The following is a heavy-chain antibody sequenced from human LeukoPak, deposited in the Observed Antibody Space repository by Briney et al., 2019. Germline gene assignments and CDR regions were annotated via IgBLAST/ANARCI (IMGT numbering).Heavy chain of an antibody. D-gene: IGHD3-10*01. CDR1: GYTFTGYY. CDR3: ARSPYDYHDLGSYYTDLDY. CDR2: IDPISGGP. V-gene: IGHV1-2*02. Sequence: ASVKVSCKASGYTFTGYYIHWVRQAPGQGLEWMGWIDPISGGPNYAQKFQGRVTMTRDTSINTAYMELSWLRSDDTAVYYCARSPYDYHDLGSYYTDLDYWGQGTLVTVSS. J-gene: IGHJ4*02.